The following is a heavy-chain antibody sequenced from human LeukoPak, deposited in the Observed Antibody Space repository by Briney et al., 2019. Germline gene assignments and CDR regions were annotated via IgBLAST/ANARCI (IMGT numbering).Heavy chain of an antibody. CDR1: GFTFTDYY. D-gene: IGHD1-7*01. CDR2: ISGGSGYT. V-gene: IGHV3-11*06. CDR3: ARARAITGTTSFDY. Sequence: PGGSLRLSFAASGFTFTDYYLSGIRQAPGEGLDWASYISGGSGYTNYADSVTGRFTISRDNARNSLYLQMNSLRAEDTAVYYCARARAITGTTSFDYWGQGTLVTVSS. J-gene: IGHJ4*02.